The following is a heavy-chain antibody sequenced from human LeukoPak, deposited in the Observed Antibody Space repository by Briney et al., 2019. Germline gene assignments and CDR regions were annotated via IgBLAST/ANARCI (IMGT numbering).Heavy chain of an antibody. CDR2: ISASGGNS. D-gene: IGHD1-26*01. Sequence: GGSLRLSCEASGFTFSDSAMSWVRQASGRGLEWVSLISASGGNSYYADSVKGRFTVSRDSSKNTLHLQMNSLRAEDTAVYYCARDIELSCWGQGTLVTVPS. CDR1: GFTFSDSA. J-gene: IGHJ4*02. CDR3: ARDIELSC. V-gene: IGHV3-23*01.